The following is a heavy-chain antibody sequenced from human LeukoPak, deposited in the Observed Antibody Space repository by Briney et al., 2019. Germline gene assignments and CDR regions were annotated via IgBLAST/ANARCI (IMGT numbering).Heavy chain of an antibody. Sequence: SETLSLTCAVYGGSFSGYHWSWIRQPPGKGLEWIGEINHSESTNYNPSLKSRVTISVDTSKNQFSLKLSSVTAADTAVYYCARSVVVVAAYDYWGQGTLVTVSS. D-gene: IGHD2-15*01. CDR2: INHSEST. CDR1: GGSFSGYH. CDR3: ARSVVVVAAYDY. V-gene: IGHV4-34*01. J-gene: IGHJ4*02.